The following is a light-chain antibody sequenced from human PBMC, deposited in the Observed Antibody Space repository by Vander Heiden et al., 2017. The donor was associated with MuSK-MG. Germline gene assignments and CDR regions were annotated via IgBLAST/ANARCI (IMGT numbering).Light chain of an antibody. V-gene: IGKV1-33*01. CDR2: DAS. J-gene: IGKJ2*01. CDR1: QDIDRF. CDR3: QQYDTLPYT. Sequence: DVQMTQSTSSLSASVGDRVTITCQASQDIDRFLNWYQQKPGKAPKLLIYDASNLETGVPSRFSGRGSGTDFTFTISSLQPEDIATYHCQQYDTLPYTFGQGTKLQI.